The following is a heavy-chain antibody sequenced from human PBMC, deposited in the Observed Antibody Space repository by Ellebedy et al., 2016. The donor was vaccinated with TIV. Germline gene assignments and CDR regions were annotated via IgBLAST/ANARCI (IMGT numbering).Heavy chain of an antibody. CDR2: IYQDGTMK. CDR3: ARRGSYGDYAVQINNWFDR. D-gene: IGHD4-17*01. CDR1: GFSFRSYW. Sequence: PGGSLRLSCTASGFSFRSYWVAWVRQAPGKGLEWVANIYQDGTMKYSLDSVRGRFVISRDNAKNSLYLQMNSLRTEDTAVYYCARRGSYGDYAVQINNWFDRWGQGTLVIVSS. J-gene: IGHJ5*02. V-gene: IGHV3-7*01.